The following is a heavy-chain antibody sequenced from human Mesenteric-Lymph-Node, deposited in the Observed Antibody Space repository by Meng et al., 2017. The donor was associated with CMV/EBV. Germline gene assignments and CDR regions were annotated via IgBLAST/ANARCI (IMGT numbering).Heavy chain of an antibody. Sequence: QVELHEWGACMLNPSETLSLTCAVHGWFFSGYYLSWIRQPPGKGLEWIGEINHSGRTNYNPSLKSRVTISVDTSKNQFSLKLSSVTAADTAVYYCARHQRWLKSEGGFNYWGQGTLVTVSS. J-gene: IGHJ4*02. D-gene: IGHD4-23*01. CDR3: ARHQRWLKSEGGFNY. CDR1: GWFFSGYY. V-gene: IGHV4-34*01. CDR2: INHSGRT.